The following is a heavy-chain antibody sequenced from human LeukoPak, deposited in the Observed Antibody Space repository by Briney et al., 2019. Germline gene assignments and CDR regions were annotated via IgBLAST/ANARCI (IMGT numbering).Heavy chain of an antibody. J-gene: IGHJ4*02. D-gene: IGHD6-19*01. V-gene: IGHV4-61*01. Sequence: SETLSLTCTVSGGSVSSGSYYWSWIRQPPGKGLEWIGYIYYSGSTNYNPSLKSRVTISVDTSKNQFSLKLSSVTAADTAVYYCASSDGQWLTDAEWSFDYWGQGTLVTVSS. CDR3: ASSDGQWLTDAEWSFDY. CDR1: GGSVSSGSYY. CDR2: IYYSGST.